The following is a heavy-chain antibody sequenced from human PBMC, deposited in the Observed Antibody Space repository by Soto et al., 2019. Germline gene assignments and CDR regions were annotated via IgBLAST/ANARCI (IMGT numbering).Heavy chain of an antibody. Sequence: EVQLVESGGGLVQPGESLRLSCAASGFTFSSYWMHWVRKAPGKGLVWVSRINSDGSSTSYAGSVKGRFTISRDNAKNTLYLQTNSLRAEDTAVYYCVRTSLVVAAATREDYWGQGTLVTVSS. CDR2: INSDGSST. D-gene: IGHD2-15*01. CDR1: GFTFSSYW. J-gene: IGHJ4*02. V-gene: IGHV3-74*01. CDR3: VRTSLVVAAATREDY.